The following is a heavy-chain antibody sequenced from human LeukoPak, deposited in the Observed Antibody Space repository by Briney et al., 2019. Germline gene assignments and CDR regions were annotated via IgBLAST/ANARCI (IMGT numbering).Heavy chain of an antibody. CDR3: ARRPLGYCSSTSCYGAFDY. J-gene: IGHJ4*02. Sequence: SETLSLTCTVSGGPISSYYWSWIRQPPGKGLGWIGSVHHSGSTYYNPSLKSRVTISVDTSRNQFEFSLKLSSVTAADTAVYYCARRPLGYCSSTSCYGAFDYWGQGTLVTVSS. CDR2: VHHSGST. D-gene: IGHD2-2*01. CDR1: GGPISSYY. V-gene: IGHV4-59*04.